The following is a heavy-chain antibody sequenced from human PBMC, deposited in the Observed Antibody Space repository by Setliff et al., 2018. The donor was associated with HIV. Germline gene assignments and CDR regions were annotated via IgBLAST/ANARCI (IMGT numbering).Heavy chain of an antibody. D-gene: IGHD6-19*01. CDR1: GYTFTSYS. CDR3: ARVFSGISGWFLFDY. V-gene: IGHV1-3*01. Sequence: ASVKVSCKASGYTFTSYSLHWVRQAPGQRLEWMGWIHAGSGNTKYSQKFQGRVTITRDTSARTAYMELSSLRSEDTAVYYCARVFSGISGWFLFDYWGQGTLGTVSS. CDR2: IHAGSGNT. J-gene: IGHJ4*02.